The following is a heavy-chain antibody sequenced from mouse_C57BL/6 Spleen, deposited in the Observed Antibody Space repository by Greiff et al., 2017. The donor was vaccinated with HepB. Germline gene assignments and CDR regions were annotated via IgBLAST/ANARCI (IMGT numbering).Heavy chain of an antibody. V-gene: IGHV1-69*01. J-gene: IGHJ3*01. CDR3: ARGYYGSSYPAWFAY. CDR1: GYTFTSYW. CDR2: IDPSDSYT. D-gene: IGHD1-1*01. Sequence: QVQLQQPGAELVMPGASVKLSCKASGYTFTSYWMHWVKQRPGQGLEWIGEIDPSDSYTNYNQKFKGKSTLTVDKSSSTAYMQLSSLTSEDSAVYYCARGYYGSSYPAWFAYWGQGTLVTVSA.